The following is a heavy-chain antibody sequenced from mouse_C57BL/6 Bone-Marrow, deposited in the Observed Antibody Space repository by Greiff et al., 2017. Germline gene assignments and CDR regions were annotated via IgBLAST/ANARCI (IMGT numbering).Heavy chain of an antibody. V-gene: IGHV1-50*01. CDR1: GYTFTSYW. D-gene: IGHD1-1*01. CDR3: ARHYGSSYGWYFDV. J-gene: IGHJ1*03. CDR2: IDPSDSYT. Sequence: QVQLQQPGAELVKPGASVKLSCKASGYTFTSYWMQWVKQRPGQGLEWIGEIDPSDSYTNYNQKFKGKATLTVDTSSSTAYRQLSSLTSEDSAVYYCARHYGSSYGWYFDVWGTGTTVTVSS.